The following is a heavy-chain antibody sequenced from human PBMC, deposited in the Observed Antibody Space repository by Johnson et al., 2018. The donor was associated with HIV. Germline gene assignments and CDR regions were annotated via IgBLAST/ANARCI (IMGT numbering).Heavy chain of an antibody. CDR2: IKQDGSEN. V-gene: IGHV3-7*01. J-gene: IGHJ3*02. D-gene: IGHD1-26*01. CDR1: GFTFSSYW. CDR3: ARGGVGIVGAMGAFDI. Sequence: VQLVESGGGVVRPGGSLRLSCAASGFTFSSYWMSWVRQAPGKGLEWVANIKQDGSENYYVDSVKGRFTISRDHAKNSLTLQMSSLRAEDTAVYYCARGGVGIVGAMGAFDIWGQGTMVTVSS.